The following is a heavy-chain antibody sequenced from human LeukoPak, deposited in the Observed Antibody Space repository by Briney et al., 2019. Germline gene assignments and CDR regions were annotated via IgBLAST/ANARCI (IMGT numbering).Heavy chain of an antibody. D-gene: IGHD2-2*01. Sequence: AGGSLRLSCAASGFSLSNYWMHWVRQAPGKGLVWVSRILSDGTTTGYADSVEGRFTISRDTAKNTLYLQMNSLRVDDTAIYYCAREVAVGDCSSTTCYADDHWGQGTLVTVSS. CDR1: GFSLSNYW. CDR3: AREVAVGDCSSTTCYADDH. CDR2: ILSDGTTT. V-gene: IGHV3-74*01. J-gene: IGHJ4*02.